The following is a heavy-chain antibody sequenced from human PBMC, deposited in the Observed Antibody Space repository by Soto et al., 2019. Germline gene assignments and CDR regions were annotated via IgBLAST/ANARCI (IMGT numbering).Heavy chain of an antibody. CDR1: GGTFSSYA. J-gene: IGHJ5*02. CDR3: ARGKQQLVLWYNWFDP. Sequence: SVKVSCKASGGTFSSYAISWVRQAPGQGLEWMGGIIPIFGTANYAQKFQGRVTITADKSTSTAYMGLSSLRSEDTAVYYCARGKQQLVLWYNWFDPWGQGTLVTVSS. D-gene: IGHD6-13*01. CDR2: IIPIFGTA. V-gene: IGHV1-69*06.